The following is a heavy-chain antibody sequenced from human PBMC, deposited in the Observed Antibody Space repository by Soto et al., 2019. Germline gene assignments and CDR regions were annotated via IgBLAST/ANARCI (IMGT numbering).Heavy chain of an antibody. CDR3: AKDFLSGPYYFDY. D-gene: IGHD3-16*01. CDR1: GFTFSSYG. J-gene: IGHJ4*02. V-gene: IGHV3-30*18. CDR2: ISYDGSNK. Sequence: SLRLSCAASGFTFSSYGMHWVRQAPGKGLEWVAVISYDGSNKYYADSVKGRFTISRDNSKNTLYLQMNSLRAEDTAVYYCAKDFLSGPYYFDYWGQGTLVTVSS.